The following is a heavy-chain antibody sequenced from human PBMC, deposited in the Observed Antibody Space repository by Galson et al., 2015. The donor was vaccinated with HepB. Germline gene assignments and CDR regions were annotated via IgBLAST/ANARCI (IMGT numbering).Heavy chain of an antibody. V-gene: IGHV3-30*02. CDR1: GFTFSSYG. CDR2: VRYDGSNK. CDR3: AKGRIPTYYYYYGSGNYLDAFDI. D-gene: IGHD3-10*01. J-gene: IGHJ3*02. Sequence: SLRLSCAASGFTFSSYGMHWVRQAPGKGLEWVAFVRYDGSNKYYADSVKGRFTISRDNSKNTLYLQMNSLRAEDTAVYYCAKGRIPTYYYYYGSGNYLDAFDIWGQGTIVTVSS.